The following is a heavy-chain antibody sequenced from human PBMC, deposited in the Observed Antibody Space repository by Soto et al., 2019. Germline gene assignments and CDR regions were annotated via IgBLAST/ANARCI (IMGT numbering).Heavy chain of an antibody. CDR2: INHSGST. CDR3: ARGVSVCPTTLPYWCDYIGANQEQDAFDI. J-gene: IGHJ3*02. Sequence: TRSLTCAVYGGSFSGYYWSWIRQPPGKGLERIGEINHSGSTNYNPSLKSRVTIAVDTSKNQFSLKLSSVPAADTAVYYCARGVSVCPTTLPYWCDYIGANQEQDAFDIWGEVTMVTV. D-gene: IGHD3-16*01. CDR1: GGSFSGYY. V-gene: IGHV4-34*01.